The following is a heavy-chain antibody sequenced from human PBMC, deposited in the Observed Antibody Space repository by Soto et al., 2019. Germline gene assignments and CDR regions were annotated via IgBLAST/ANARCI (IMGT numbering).Heavy chain of an antibody. CDR1: NYSFSSFV. J-gene: IGHJ4*02. CDR2: INPSNDNT. CDR3: ARENFYSGTNRQVGYFDS. Sequence: AAVKCSFNASNYSFSSFVISWMRQAPGQVLEWMAWINPSNDNTNYAQSLQGRVTLTTDKSTSTAYMELRSLRSDDTAVYYCARENFYSGTNRQVGYFDSWGQGTLVNVSS. V-gene: IGHV1-18*01. D-gene: IGHD1-26*01.